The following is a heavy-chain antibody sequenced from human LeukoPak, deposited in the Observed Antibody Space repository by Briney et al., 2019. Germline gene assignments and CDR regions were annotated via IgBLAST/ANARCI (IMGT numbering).Heavy chain of an antibody. CDR1: GFTFSNAW. Sequence: PRGSLRLSCAASGFTFSNAWMTWVRQAPGKGLEWVGRIYRNADGGTTDYAAPVKGRFTISGDDSKNTLYLQMNSLKTEDTAVYYCTTDSYCSTTTCYASSNYYYGLDAWGQGTSVTVSS. CDR2: IYRNADGGTT. CDR3: TTDSYCSTTTCYASSNYYYGLDA. J-gene: IGHJ6*02. D-gene: IGHD2-2*01. V-gene: IGHV3-15*05.